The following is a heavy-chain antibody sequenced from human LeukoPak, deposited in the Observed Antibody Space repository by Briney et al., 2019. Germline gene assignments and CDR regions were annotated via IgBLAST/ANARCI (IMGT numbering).Heavy chain of an antibody. CDR3: ARDNSVGDYAWWFDP. CDR2: INAGNGNT. CDR1: GYTFTSYA. J-gene: IGHJ5*02. Sequence: ASVKVSCKASGYTFTSYAMHWVRQAPGQRLEWMGWINAGNGNTKYSQEFQGRVTITRDTSASTDYMELSSLRSDDTAVYFCARDNSVGDYAWWFDPWGQGTLVTVSS. V-gene: IGHV1-3*01. D-gene: IGHD1-26*01.